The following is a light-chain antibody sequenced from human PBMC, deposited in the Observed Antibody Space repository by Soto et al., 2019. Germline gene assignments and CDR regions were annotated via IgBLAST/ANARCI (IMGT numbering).Light chain of an antibody. CDR3: QSYDITLIGYV. J-gene: IGLJ1*01. V-gene: IGLV2-8*01. Sequence: QSALTQPPSASGSPGQSVTISCTGTSSDVGGYNYVSWYQQHPGKAPKLMIYEVSKRPSGVPDRFSGSKSGNTASLTVSGLQAEDEADYYCQSYDITLIGYVLGTGTKLTVL. CDR2: EVS. CDR1: SSDVGGYNY.